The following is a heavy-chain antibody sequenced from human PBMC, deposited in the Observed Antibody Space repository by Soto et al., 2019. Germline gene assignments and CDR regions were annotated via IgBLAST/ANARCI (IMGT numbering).Heavy chain of an antibody. CDR2: IYPGDSDT. CDR3: ARSDRVQLWLSWFDP. Sequence: GESLKISCKGSGYSFTSYWIGWVRQMPGKGLEWMGIIYPGDSDTRYSPSFQGQVTISADKSISTAYLQWSSLKASDTAMYYCARSDRVQLWLSWFDPWGQGTLVTVSS. D-gene: IGHD5-18*01. V-gene: IGHV5-51*01. J-gene: IGHJ5*02. CDR1: GYSFTSYW.